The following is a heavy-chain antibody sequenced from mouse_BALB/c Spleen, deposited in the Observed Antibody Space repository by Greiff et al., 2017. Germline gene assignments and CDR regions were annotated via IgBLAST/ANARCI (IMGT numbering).Heavy chain of an antibody. Sequence: GGGLVQPKGSLKLSCAASGFTFNTNAMNWVRQAPGKGLEWVARIRSKSNNYATYYADSVKDRFTISRDDSQSMLYLQMNNLKTEDTAMYYCVRESYGYDGAMDYWGQGTSVTVSS. D-gene: IGHD2-2*01. CDR3: VRESYGYDGAMDY. CDR1: GFTFNTNA. CDR2: IRSKSNNYAT. J-gene: IGHJ4*01. V-gene: IGHV10S3*01.